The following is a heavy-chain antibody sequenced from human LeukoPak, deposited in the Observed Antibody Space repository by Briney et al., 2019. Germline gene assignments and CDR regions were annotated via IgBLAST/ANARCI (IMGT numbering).Heavy chain of an antibody. J-gene: IGHJ6*03. V-gene: IGHV4-59*08. D-gene: IGHD1-14*01. Sequence: SETLSLTCNVSGGSISSHSWSWIRQPPGKGLEWIGHIYFSGSTIYNPSLQSRVTISVDRSKNQFSLKLSSVTAADTAVYYCARGWGTSGYYYYYYMDVWGKGTTVTVSS. CDR1: GGSISSHS. CDR2: IYFSGST. CDR3: ARGWGTSGYYYYYYMDV.